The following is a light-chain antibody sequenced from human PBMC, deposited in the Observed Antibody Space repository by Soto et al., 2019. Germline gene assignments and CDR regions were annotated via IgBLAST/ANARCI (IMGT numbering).Light chain of an antibody. Sequence: DIQVTQSPSSLSASVGDRVEITCRASQSITTYLNWYQQKPGKAPHLVVKSASTLQDGVPSRFSGSGSRTDFALTISSLQLEDLGSYYCQQSYSIPHTLVQGTKLAI. CDR3: QQSYSIPHT. J-gene: IGKJ2*01. V-gene: IGKV1-39*01. CDR2: SAS. CDR1: QSITTY.